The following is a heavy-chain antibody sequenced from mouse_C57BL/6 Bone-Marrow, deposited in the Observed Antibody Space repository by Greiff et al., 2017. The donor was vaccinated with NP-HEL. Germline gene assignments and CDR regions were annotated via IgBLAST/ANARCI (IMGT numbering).Heavy chain of an antibody. J-gene: IGHJ1*03. D-gene: IGHD4-1*01. CDR3: ARHAELGLWYFDV. V-gene: IGHV5-12*01. CDR2: ISNGGGST. CDR1: GFTFSDYY. Sequence: EVQRVESGGGLVQPGGSLKLSCAASGFTFSDYYMYWVRQTPEKRLEWVAYISNGGGSTYYPDTVKGRFTISRDNAKNTLYLQMSRLKSEDTAMYYCARHAELGLWYFDVWGTGTTVTVSS.